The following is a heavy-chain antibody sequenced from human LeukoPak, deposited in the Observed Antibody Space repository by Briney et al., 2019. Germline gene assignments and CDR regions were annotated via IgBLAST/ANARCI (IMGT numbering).Heavy chain of an antibody. J-gene: IGHJ4*02. Sequence: GGSLRLSCAASGFTFSSYSMNWVRQAPGKGLEWVSSISSSSSYIYYADSVKGRFTISRDNAKNSLYLQMNSLRAEDTAVYYCARQRDGYNWGFDYWGQGTLVTVSS. CDR3: ARQRDGYNWGFDY. D-gene: IGHD5-24*01. V-gene: IGHV3-21*01. CDR2: ISSSSSYI. CDR1: GFTFSSYS.